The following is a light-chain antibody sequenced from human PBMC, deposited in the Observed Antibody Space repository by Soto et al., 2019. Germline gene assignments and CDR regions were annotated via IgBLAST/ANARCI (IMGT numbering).Light chain of an antibody. CDR1: QSVLYSSNNKNY. V-gene: IGKV4-1*01. J-gene: IGKJ1*01. Sequence: DIVMTQSPDSLAVSLGERATINCKSSQSVLYSSNNKNYLAWYQQKPGQPPKLLIYWASTRESGVPDRFSGSGSGTDFPLTISRLQAEDVAVYYCQQYYRTPPTFGQGTKVEIK. CDR2: WAS. CDR3: QQYYRTPPT.